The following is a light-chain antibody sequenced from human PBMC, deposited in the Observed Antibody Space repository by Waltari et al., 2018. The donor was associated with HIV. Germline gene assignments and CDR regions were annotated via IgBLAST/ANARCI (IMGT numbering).Light chain of an antibody. V-gene: IGLV3-25*03. J-gene: IGLJ3*02. CDR3: QSADSSGPYRV. CDR1: ALPKQY. Sequence: SYELTQPPSVSVSPGQTARITCSGDALPKQYAYWYQQKPGQAPVVVIYKDSERPSGIPERFSGSSSGTTFTLTISGVQAEDDADYDCQSADSSGPYRVFGGGTKLTVL. CDR2: KDS.